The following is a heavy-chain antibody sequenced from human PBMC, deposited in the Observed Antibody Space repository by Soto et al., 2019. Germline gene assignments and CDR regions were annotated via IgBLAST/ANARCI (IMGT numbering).Heavy chain of an antibody. CDR1: GGTVSNSA. CDR2: IIPIFGPA. CDR3: GRGSSWTKVEY. D-gene: IGHD2-15*01. J-gene: IGHJ4*02. V-gene: IGHV1-69*13. Sequence: ASVKVSCKASGGTVSNSAISWLRQAPGQGLEWMGGIIPIFGPAIYARKFRGRVTITADESSSTAYMELSTVRSEDTAVYYCGRGSSWTKVEYWGQGTLVTVSS.